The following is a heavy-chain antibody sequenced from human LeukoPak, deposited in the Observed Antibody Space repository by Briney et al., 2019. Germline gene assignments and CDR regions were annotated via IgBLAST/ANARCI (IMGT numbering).Heavy chain of an antibody. CDR3: AKDKYDILTGYAN. CDR2: IKQDGSEK. V-gene: IGHV3-7*01. CDR1: GFTFSTYW. D-gene: IGHD3-9*01. J-gene: IGHJ4*02. Sequence: GGSLRLSCAASGFTFSTYWMTWVRQAPGKGLEWVANIKQDGSEKYYVDSVKGRFTISRDNSKNTLYLQMNSLRAEDTAVYYCAKDKYDILTGYANWGQGTLVTVSS.